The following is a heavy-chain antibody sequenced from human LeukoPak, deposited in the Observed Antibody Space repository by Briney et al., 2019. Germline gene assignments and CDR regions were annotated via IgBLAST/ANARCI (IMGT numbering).Heavy chain of an antibody. CDR2: ISFDGSNK. J-gene: IGHJ3*02. V-gene: IGHV3-30-3*01. D-gene: IGHD4-17*01. CDR1: GFTFSSYA. CDR3: AKEGGDYGDYKGYGAFDI. Sequence: PGRSLRLSCAASGFTFSSYAMHWVRQAPGKGLEWVAVISFDGSNKYYADSVKGRFTISRDNSKNTLYLQMNSLRAEDTAVYYCAKEGGDYGDYKGYGAFDIWGQGTMVTVSS.